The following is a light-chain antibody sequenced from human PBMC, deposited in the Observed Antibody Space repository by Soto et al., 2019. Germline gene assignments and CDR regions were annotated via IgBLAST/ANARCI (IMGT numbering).Light chain of an antibody. CDR1: SSNIGNNY. CDR2: RNN. Sequence: QSVLTQPPSASGTPGQGVTISCSGSSSNIGNNYVYWYQLVPGTAPKLLIYRNNQRPSGVPDRFSGSRSGTSASLAISGLRCEDEADYYCAAWDDSLSGRRVFGGGTKLTVL. V-gene: IGLV1-47*01. J-gene: IGLJ2*01. CDR3: AAWDDSLSGRRV.